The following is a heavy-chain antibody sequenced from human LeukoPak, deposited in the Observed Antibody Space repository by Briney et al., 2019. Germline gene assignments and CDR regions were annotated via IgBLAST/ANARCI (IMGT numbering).Heavy chain of an antibody. Sequence: SLKISCKGSGSSFTDYWIGWGRQMPGKGVEGMGIIYPGDSDTSYSPSFQGQVTISADKSINTAYLQWSSLKASDTAMYYCARRGTTYYATQDAFDIWGQGTMVTVSS. J-gene: IGHJ3*02. CDR3: ARRGTTYYATQDAFDI. CDR1: GSSFTDYW. CDR2: IYPGDSDT. D-gene: IGHD2/OR15-2a*01. V-gene: IGHV5-51*01.